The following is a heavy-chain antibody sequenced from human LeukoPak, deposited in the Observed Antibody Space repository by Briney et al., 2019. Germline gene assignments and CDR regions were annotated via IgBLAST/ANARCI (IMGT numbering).Heavy chain of an antibody. CDR2: IHYSGST. J-gene: IGHJ5*02. CDR3: AEHWSLNYASGTGWT. D-gene: IGHD3-10*01. Sequence: PSETLSLTCSVSGGSISRNTHYCGWIRQPPGKGLEWIGSIHYSGSTYYNPSLKSRVTISLDTSKNQFSPKVTSVTAADTAIYYCAEHWSLNYASGTGWTWGQGTLVAVSS. CDR1: GGSISRNTHY. V-gene: IGHV4-39*01.